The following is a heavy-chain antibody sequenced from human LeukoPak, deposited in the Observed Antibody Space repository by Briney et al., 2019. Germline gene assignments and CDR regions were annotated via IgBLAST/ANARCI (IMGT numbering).Heavy chain of an antibody. J-gene: IGHJ4*02. CDR2: IHPEGNEK. CDR3: ARGDAFSGDH. Sequence: AGGSLRLSCAVSGFSFTNFWMSWVRQAPGRGLEWVANIHPEGNEKYHVESVKGRSTISRDNTKNLLFLQMNGLRVEDTAVYYCARGDAFSGDHWGQGTLVTVSS. CDR1: GFSFTNFW. V-gene: IGHV3-7*04.